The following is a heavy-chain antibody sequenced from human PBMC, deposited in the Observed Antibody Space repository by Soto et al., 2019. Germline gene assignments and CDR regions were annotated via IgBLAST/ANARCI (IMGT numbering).Heavy chain of an antibody. J-gene: IGHJ5*02. Sequence: QVQLVQSGAEVKKPGASVKVSCKASGYTFTSYGISWVRQAPGQGLAWMGWISAYNGNTNYAQKLQGRVTMTTDTSTRTAYIELRSLRSDGTDVYYCAGDRYYDCGSGSLGGYGCDPWGQGTLVTVSS. CDR2: ISAYNGNT. D-gene: IGHD3-10*01. CDR3: AGDRYYDCGSGSLGGYGCDP. V-gene: IGHV1-18*04. CDR1: GYTFTSYG.